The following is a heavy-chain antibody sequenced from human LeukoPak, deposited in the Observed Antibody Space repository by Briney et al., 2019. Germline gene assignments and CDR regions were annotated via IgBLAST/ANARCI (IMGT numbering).Heavy chain of an antibody. J-gene: IGHJ4*02. CDR2: ISYDGSNK. D-gene: IGHD5-12*01. CDR1: GFTFSSYA. Sequence: PGRSLRLSCAASGFTFSSYAMHWVRQAPGKGLEWVAVISYDGSNKYYADSVKGRFTISRDNSKNTLYLQMNSLRAEDTAVYYCARKLSGYSGYDFFDYWGQGTLVTVSS. V-gene: IGHV3-30-3*01. CDR3: ARKLSGYSGYDFFDY.